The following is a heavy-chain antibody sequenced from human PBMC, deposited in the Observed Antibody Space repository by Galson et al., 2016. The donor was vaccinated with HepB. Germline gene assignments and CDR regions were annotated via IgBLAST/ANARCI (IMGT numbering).Heavy chain of an antibody. D-gene: IGHD2-15*01. J-gene: IGHJ6*02. CDR1: GFTFNSYG. V-gene: IGHV3-30*18. CDR2: ISYDGSNK. CDR3: AKGPVGAAVYYYGMDV. Sequence: SLRLSCAASGFTFNSYGMHWVRQAPGKGLEWVAVISYDGSNKYYADSVNGRFTISRDNSKNTLYLQMNSLRVEDTAVYYCAKGPVGAAVYYYGMDVWGQGTTVTVSS.